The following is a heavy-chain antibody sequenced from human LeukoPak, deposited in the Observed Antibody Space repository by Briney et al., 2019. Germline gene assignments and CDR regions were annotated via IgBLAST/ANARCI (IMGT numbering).Heavy chain of an antibody. CDR2: IYYSGRT. V-gene: IGHV4-31*03. CDR3: ARGTAIRFLEWLPASPYYYYGMDV. Sequence: PSQTLSLTCTVSGGSVSGGGYYWSWIRQHPGKGLEWIGYIYYSGRTYYNPSLKSRFTISLDTSKNQFSLKLSSVTAADTAVYYCARGTAIRFLEWLPASPYYYYGMDVWGQGTTVTVSS. CDR1: GGSVSGGGYY. J-gene: IGHJ6*02. D-gene: IGHD3-3*01.